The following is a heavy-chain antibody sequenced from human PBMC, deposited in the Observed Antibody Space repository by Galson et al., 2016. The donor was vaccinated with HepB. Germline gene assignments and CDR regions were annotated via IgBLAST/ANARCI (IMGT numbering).Heavy chain of an antibody. CDR1: GYTLSTHA. CDR2: INAGRGFT. Sequence: SVKVSCKASGYTLSTHAMHWVRQAPGQRLEWMGWINAGRGFTQYSQNFQGRVTITRDTSANTAYMEMSSLRSEDTAVYYCARDGVPLIWFGVAQFYFDYWGQGSLVTVSS. V-gene: IGHV1-3*01. D-gene: IGHD3-10*01. CDR3: ARDGVPLIWFGVAQFYFDY. J-gene: IGHJ4*02.